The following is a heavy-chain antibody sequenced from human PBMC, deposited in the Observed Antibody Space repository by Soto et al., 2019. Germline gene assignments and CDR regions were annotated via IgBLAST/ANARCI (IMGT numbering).Heavy chain of an antibody. J-gene: IGHJ6*02. CDR3: ARVQGDYVRGSYNYYYYGMDV. V-gene: IGHV1-18*04. D-gene: IGHD3-16*01. CDR1: GYTFTSYG. Sequence: ASVKVSCKASGYTFTSYGISWVRQAPGQGLEWMGWISAYNGNTNYAQKLQGRVTMTTDTSTSTAYMELRSLRSDDTAVYYCARVQGDYVRGSYNYYYYGMDVWGQGTTVTVSS. CDR2: ISAYNGNT.